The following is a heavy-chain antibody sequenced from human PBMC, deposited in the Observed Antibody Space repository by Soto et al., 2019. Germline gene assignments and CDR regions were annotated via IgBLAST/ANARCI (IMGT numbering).Heavy chain of an antibody. Sequence: EVQLVESGGGLVQPGGSLRLSCAGSGFTFTSFSMNWVRQAPGKGLEWVSYIGSTRNTTYYADSVKGRFTISRDNAKNSLYLQMNSLRAEHTAVYYCARDLRWPDYWGQGTLVTVSS. CDR1: GFTFTSFS. V-gene: IGHV3-48*01. J-gene: IGHJ4*02. D-gene: IGHD4-17*01. CDR3: ARDLRWPDY. CDR2: IGSTRNTT.